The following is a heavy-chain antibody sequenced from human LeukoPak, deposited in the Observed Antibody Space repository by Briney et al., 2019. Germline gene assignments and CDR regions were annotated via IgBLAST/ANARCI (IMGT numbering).Heavy chain of an antibody. V-gene: IGHV3-30*18. J-gene: IGHJ4*02. CDR3: AKLGRLGCFDY. D-gene: IGHD3/OR15-3a*01. CDR1: GFTFSSYG. CDR2: ISYDGSNK. Sequence: GGSLRLFCAASGFTFSSYGMPWVRQAPGKGLEWVAVISYDGSNKYYADSVKGRFTISRDNSKNTLYLQMNSLRAEDTAVYYCAKLGRLGCFDYWGQGTLVTVSS.